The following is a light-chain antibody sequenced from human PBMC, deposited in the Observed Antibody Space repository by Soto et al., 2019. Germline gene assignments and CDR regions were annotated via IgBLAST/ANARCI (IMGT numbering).Light chain of an antibody. V-gene: IGLV2-14*01. CDR1: SSDVGAYGY. J-gene: IGLJ1*01. Sequence: QSVLTQPASVSGSPGQSITIPCTGTSSDVGAYGYVSWYQQHPGKAPQLMIYEVTNRPSGISYRFSGSKSGNTASLTISGLQAEDEADYYCSSYSSSSTLYVFGTGTKVTVL. CDR2: EVT. CDR3: SSYSSSSTLYV.